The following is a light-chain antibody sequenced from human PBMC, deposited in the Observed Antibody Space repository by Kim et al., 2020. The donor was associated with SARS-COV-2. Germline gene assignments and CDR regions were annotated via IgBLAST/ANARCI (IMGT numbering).Light chain of an antibody. V-gene: IGLV3-25*03. Sequence: PAQTARITCTEDGWPKTNVYWYQQKPGQAPVMVIYKDSERPSGIPERFSGSSSGATVTLTITEVQAEDEANYYCQSAARSGGYLVIFGGGTQLTVL. J-gene: IGLJ2*01. CDR2: KDS. CDR1: GWPKTN. CDR3: QSAARSGGYLVI.